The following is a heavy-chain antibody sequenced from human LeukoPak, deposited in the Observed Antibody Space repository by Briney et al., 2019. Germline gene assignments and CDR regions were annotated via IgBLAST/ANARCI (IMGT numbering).Heavy chain of an antibody. J-gene: IGHJ4*02. D-gene: IGHD5-18*01. CDR3: ARGSGYSYGFDY. CDR2: ISSSGSTI. V-gene: IGHV3-48*03. Sequence: GGSLRLSCAASGFTFSSYEMNWVRQAPGKGLEWVSYISSSGSTIYYADSVKGRFTISRDNAKNSLYLQMNSLRAEDTAVYYCARGSGYSYGFDYWGQGTLVTVS. CDR1: GFTFSSYE.